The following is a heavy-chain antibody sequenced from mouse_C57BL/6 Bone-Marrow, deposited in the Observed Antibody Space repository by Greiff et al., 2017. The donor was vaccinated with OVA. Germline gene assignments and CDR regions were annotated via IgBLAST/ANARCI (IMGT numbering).Heavy chain of an antibody. CDR1: GYTFTSYD. J-gene: IGHJ3*01. V-gene: IGHV1-85*01. D-gene: IGHD2-10*01. CDR3: ARLAYCGNSTVLAY. Sequence: QVQLQQPGPELVKPGASVKLSCKASGYTFTSYDINWVKQRPGQGLEWIGWIYPRDGSTKYNEKFKGKATLTVDTSSSTAYMELNSLTAEDSSVYFCARLAYCGNSTVLAYWGQGTLVTVSA. CDR2: IYPRDGST.